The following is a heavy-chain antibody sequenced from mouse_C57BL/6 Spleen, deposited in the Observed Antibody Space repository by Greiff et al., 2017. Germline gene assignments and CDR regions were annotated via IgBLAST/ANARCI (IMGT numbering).Heavy chain of an antibody. CDR2: IDPETGGT. J-gene: IGHJ3*01. CDR3: TRIYSNSSWFAY. D-gene: IGHD2-5*01. V-gene: IGHV1-15*01. Sequence: QVHVKQSGAELVRPGASVTLSCKASGYTFTDYEMHWVKQTPVHGLEWIGAIDPETGGTAYNQKFKGKAILTADKSSSTAYMELRSLTSEDSAVYYCTRIYSNSSWFAYWGQGTLVTVSA. CDR1: GYTFTDYE.